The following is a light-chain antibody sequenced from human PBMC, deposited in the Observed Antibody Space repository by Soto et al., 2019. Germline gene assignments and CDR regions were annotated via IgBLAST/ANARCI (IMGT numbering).Light chain of an antibody. CDR3: QQYGSSLPVT. CDR1: QSLTNIY. Sequence: EIVLTQSPGTLSLSPGERTTLSCRASQSLTNIYLAWYQQKPGQSPRLLIYAASSRATGIPDRFSGSGSETDFTLTISRLEPEDFAVYYCQQYGSSLPVTFGGGTKVDIK. V-gene: IGKV3-20*01. J-gene: IGKJ4*01. CDR2: AAS.